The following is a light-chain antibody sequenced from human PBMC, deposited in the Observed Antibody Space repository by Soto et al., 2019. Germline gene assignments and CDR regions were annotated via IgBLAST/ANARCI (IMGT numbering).Light chain of an antibody. CDR1: SSDFGGYNY. Sequence: QSVLTQPASVSGSPGQSITISCTGSSSDFGGYNYVSWYQHHPGKAPKLMIYEVNNRPSGVSNRFSGSKSGNTASLTISGLQAEDEADYYCSSYTTSAPYVFGSGTKVTVL. CDR2: EVN. CDR3: SSYTTSAPYV. V-gene: IGLV2-14*01. J-gene: IGLJ1*01.